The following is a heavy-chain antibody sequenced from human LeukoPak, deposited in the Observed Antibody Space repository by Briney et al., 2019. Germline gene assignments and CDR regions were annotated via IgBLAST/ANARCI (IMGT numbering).Heavy chain of an antibody. CDR2: IWYDGSYK. J-gene: IGHJ4*02. V-gene: IGHV3-33*01. CDR3: AREYYDSSDYPRQHYFDY. D-gene: IGHD3-22*01. CDR1: GFTFITYG. Sequence: GGSLRLSCAASGFTFITYGMHWVRQAPGKGLEWVALIWYDGSYKYYADSVKGRFTISRDNSKNTLYLQMNSLRAEDTAVYYCAREYYDSSDYPRQHYFDYWGQGTLVTVSS.